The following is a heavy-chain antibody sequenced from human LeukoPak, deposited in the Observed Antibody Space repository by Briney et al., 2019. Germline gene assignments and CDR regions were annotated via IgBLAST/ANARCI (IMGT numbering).Heavy chain of an antibody. Sequence: ASVKVSCKASGYTFTSYGISWVRQAPGQGREWMGWISAYNGNTNYAQKLQGRVTITADKSTSTAYMELSSLRSEDTAVYYCARDVEMDTIRVISRAAFDIWGQGTMVTVSS. CDR1: GYTFTSYG. V-gene: IGHV1-18*01. CDR2: ISAYNGNT. D-gene: IGHD5-24*01. J-gene: IGHJ3*02. CDR3: ARDVEMDTIRVISRAAFDI.